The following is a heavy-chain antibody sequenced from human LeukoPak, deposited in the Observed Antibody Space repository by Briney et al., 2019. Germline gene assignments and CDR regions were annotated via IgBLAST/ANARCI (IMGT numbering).Heavy chain of an antibody. Sequence: NLSPSLKSRVTMSVDRSKDHFSLRLSSVTAADTALYFCARGVDTAMFTSNYFDSWGQGILVTVSS. CDR3: ARGVDTAMFTSNYFDS. D-gene: IGHD5-18*01. V-gene: IGHV4-4*06. J-gene: IGHJ4*02.